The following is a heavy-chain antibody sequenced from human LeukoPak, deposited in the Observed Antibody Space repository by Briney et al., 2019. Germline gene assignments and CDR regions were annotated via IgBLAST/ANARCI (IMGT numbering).Heavy chain of an antibody. CDR3: ARLGAGPTYYDFWSGYSSFYFDY. V-gene: IGHV4-39*01. CDR1: GGSTSSSNYY. J-gene: IGHJ4*02. CDR2: IHYSGNT. Sequence: SETLSLTCAVSGGSTSSSNYYWGWIRQPPGKGLDWIGGIHYSGNTYYNPSLKSRVTIPVDTSKNQFSLKLSSVTAADTAVYYCARLGAGPTYYDFWSGYSSFYFDYWGQGTLVTVSS. D-gene: IGHD3-3*01.